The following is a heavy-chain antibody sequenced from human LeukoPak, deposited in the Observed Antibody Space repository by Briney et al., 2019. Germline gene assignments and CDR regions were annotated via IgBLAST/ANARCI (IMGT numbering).Heavy chain of an antibody. CDR3: ASGYCSGGSCRSYYFDY. CDR2: IIPIFGTA. V-gene: IGHV1-69*05. D-gene: IGHD2-15*01. CDR1: GGTFSSYA. Sequence: SVKVSCKASGGTFSSYAISWVRQAPGQGLEWMGGIIPIFGTANYAQKFQGRVTITTDESTSTAYMELSSLRSEDTAVYYCASGYCSGGSCRSYYFDYWGQGTLVTVSS. J-gene: IGHJ4*02.